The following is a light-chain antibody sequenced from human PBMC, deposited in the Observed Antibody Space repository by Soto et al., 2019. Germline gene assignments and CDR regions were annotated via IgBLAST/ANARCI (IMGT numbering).Light chain of an antibody. CDR1: TSNIGAGYD. CDR3: QSYDNTLSGPIYV. V-gene: IGLV1-40*01. Sequence: VLTQPPSVSGALGQRVTISCTGITSNIGAGYDVHWYQLLPGRAPKLLIYGNTNRPSGVPDRFSGSKSATSASLAITGLQAEDEAIYYCQSYDNTLSGPIYVFGTGTKVTV. CDR2: GNT. J-gene: IGLJ1*01.